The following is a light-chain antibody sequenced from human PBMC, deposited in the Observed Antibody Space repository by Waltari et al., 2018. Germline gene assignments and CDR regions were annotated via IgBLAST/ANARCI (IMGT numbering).Light chain of an antibody. J-gene: IGKJ4*01. CDR3: QQYDGSILT. V-gene: IGKV3-20*01. CDR2: GAS. Sequence: CRASRTRNTNFVGCDHQNPGQDPRHLSHGASSRATGFPDRFSGSGSGTDFTLTISRLEPEDVAVYYCQQYDGSILTFGGGTKVEI. CDR1: RTRNTNF.